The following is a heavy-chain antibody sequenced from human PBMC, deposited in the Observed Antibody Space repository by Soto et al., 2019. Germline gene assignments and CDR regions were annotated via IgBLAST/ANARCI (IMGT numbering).Heavy chain of an antibody. CDR1: GFTLSSYW. J-gene: IGHJ4*02. CDR3: AGEGRGSSGFDY. V-gene: IGHV3-7*01. D-gene: IGHD6-19*01. CDR2: IKQEGSEK. Sequence: EVQLVESGGGLVQPGGTLRLSCAASGFTLSSYWMSWVRQAPGKGLEWVANIKQEGSEKYYVDSVKGRFTISRDNAKSALYLQMNSLRADDTAVNYCAGEGRGSSGFDYWGQGTLVTVSS.